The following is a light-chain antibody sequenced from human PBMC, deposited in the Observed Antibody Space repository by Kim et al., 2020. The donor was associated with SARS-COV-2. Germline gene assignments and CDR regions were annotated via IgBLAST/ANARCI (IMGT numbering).Light chain of an antibody. J-gene: IGLJ2*01. CDR3: ASWDDSLSGHVV. CDR1: SSNIGSNY. V-gene: IGLV1-47*01. Sequence: QRVTISCSGSSSNIGSNYLFWYQHLPGTAPKLLIYKNNQRPSGVPDRFSASKSGASASLAINGLRSEDEADYYCASWDDSLSGHVVFGGGTQLTVL. CDR2: KNN.